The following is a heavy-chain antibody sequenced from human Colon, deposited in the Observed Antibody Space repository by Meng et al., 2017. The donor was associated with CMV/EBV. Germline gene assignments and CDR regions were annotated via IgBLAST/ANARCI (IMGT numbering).Heavy chain of an antibody. D-gene: IGHD3-3*01. V-gene: IGHV4-38-2*02. J-gene: IGHJ5*01. CDR3: VRDRDFWSGPQFDS. CDR1: NFSIGYGNY. Sequence: GSLRLSCTVSNFSIGYGNYWGWIRQPPGKGLEWIGSVFHSGDTFYNPSLKSRVTLSVDTAKNQFSLKVTSVTAADTAVYYCVRDRDFWSGPQFDSWGQGILVTVS. CDR2: VFHSGDT.